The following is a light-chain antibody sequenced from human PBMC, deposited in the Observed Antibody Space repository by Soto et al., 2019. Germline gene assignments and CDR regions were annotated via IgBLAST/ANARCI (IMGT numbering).Light chain of an antibody. CDR2: AAS. CDR1: QGISSY. V-gene: IGKV1-8*01. J-gene: IGKJ3*01. Sequence: AIRMTQSPSSFSASTGDRVTITCRASQGISSYLAWYQQKPGKAPKLLIYAASTLQSGVPSRFSGSGSGTDFALTITCLQSEDFAMYYYQQYYSYPLTFGPGTKVDSK. CDR3: QQYYSYPLT.